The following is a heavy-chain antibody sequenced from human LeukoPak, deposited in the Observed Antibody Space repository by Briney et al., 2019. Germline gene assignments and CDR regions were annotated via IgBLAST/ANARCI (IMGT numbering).Heavy chain of an antibody. D-gene: IGHD6-13*01. CDR2: IIPIFGTA. Sequence: SVKVSCKASGGTFISYAISWVRQAPGQGLEWMGGIIPIFGTANYAQKFQGRVTITADESTSTAYMELSSLRSEDTAVYYCARGPQDSSSWYYWFDPWGQGTLVTVSS. CDR3: ARGPQDSSSWYYWFDP. J-gene: IGHJ5*02. CDR1: GGTFISYA. V-gene: IGHV1-69*13.